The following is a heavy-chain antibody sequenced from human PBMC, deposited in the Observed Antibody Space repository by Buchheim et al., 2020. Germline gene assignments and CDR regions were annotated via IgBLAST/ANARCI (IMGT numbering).Heavy chain of an antibody. V-gene: IGHV4-34*01. CDR1: GESFSGYY. CDR3: ARDPYSSGWYNLYYYYGMDV. CDR2: INHSGST. J-gene: IGHJ6*02. D-gene: IGHD6-19*01. Sequence: QVQLQQWGAGLLKPSETLSLTCAVYGESFSGYYWSWIRQPPGKGLEWIGEINHSGSTNYNPSLKSRVTISVDTSKNQFSLKLSSVTAADTAVYYCARDPYSSGWYNLYYYYGMDVWGQGTT.